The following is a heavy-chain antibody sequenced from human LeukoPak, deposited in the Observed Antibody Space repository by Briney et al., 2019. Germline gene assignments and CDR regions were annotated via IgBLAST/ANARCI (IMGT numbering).Heavy chain of an antibody. CDR3: ARTYYYDSSGYSSDAFDI. CDR1: GFTFSRHG. Sequence: GGSLRLSCAPSGFTFSRHGMHWVRQAPGKGLEWVAIISNDGSRKYYAHPVEGRFTISRDNSKNTLYLQMNSLRAEDTAVYYCARTYYYDSSGYSSDAFDIWGQGTMVTVSS. CDR2: ISNDGSRK. V-gene: IGHV3-30*03. D-gene: IGHD3-22*01. J-gene: IGHJ3*02.